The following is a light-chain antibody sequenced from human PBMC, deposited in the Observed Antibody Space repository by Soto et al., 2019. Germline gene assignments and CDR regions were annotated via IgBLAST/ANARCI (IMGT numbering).Light chain of an antibody. Sequence: EIVMTQSPATLSVSPGERATLSCRASQSVSSDLAWYHQKPGQAPRLLIYGASTRATGIPARFSGSGSGTEFTFTINSLQSEDFAVYYCQQYNTWPRTFGQGTKVEIK. CDR3: QQYNTWPRT. V-gene: IGKV3-15*01. J-gene: IGKJ1*01. CDR2: GAS. CDR1: QSVSSD.